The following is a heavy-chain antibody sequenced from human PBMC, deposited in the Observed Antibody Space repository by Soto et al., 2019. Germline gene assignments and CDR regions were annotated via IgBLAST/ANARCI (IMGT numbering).Heavy chain of an antibody. J-gene: IGHJ6*02. V-gene: IGHV3-30*18. CDR2: ISYDGSNK. CDR1: GFTFSSYC. Sequence: GGSLRLSCAASGFTFSSYCIHWVRQAPCKGLGWVAVISYDGSNKYYADSVKGRFTISRDNSKNTLYLQMNSLRAEDTAVYYCEKDRVRRITIFGVVIVGAVDYYGMDVWGQGTTVTVSS. D-gene: IGHD3-3*01. CDR3: EKDRVRRITIFGVVIVGAVDYYGMDV.